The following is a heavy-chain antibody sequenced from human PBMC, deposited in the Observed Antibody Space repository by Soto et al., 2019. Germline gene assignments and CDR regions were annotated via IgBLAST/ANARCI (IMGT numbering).Heavy chain of an antibody. D-gene: IGHD3-16*02. Sequence: ASVKVSCKASGFTFTSSAMQWVRQARGQRLEWIGWIVVGSGNTNYAQKFQERVTITRDMSTSTAYMELSSLRSEDTAVYYCAAVSTTDDVTFGGVIVSPDYYYMDVWGKGTTVTVSS. CDR1: GFTFTSSA. J-gene: IGHJ6*03. V-gene: IGHV1-58*02. CDR2: IVVGSGNT. CDR3: AAVSTTDDVTFGGVIVSPDYYYMDV.